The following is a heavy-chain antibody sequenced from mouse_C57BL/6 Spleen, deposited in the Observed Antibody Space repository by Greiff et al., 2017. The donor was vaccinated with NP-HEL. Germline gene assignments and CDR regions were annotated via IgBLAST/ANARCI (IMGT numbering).Heavy chain of an antibody. CDR3: ARPYYYGSSYEGFAY. CDR1: GFTFSDYG. V-gene: IGHV5-17*01. Sequence: DVHLVESGGGLVKPGGSLKLSCAASGFTFSDYGMHWVRQAPEKGLEWVAYISSGSSTIYYADTVKGRFTISRDNAKNTLFLQMTSLRSEDTAMYYCARPYYYGSSYEGFAYWGQGTLVTVSA. J-gene: IGHJ3*01. D-gene: IGHD1-1*01. CDR2: ISSGSSTI.